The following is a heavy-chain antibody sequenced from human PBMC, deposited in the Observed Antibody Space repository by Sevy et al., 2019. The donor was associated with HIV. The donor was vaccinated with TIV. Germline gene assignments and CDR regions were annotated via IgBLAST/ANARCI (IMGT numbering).Heavy chain of an antibody. V-gene: IGHV3-23*01. Sequence: GGSLRLSCAVSEFTLSGNAMIWVRQAPGKGLEWVSGISGTVSNTYYADSVKGRFTIFRDNSKSTLYLQMNSLKAEDTAVYYSARETSLGYTGSHYYYAMDVWGQGTTVTVSS. D-gene: IGHD3-16*02. CDR2: ISGTVSNT. CDR1: EFTLSGNA. CDR3: ARETSLGYTGSHYYYAMDV. J-gene: IGHJ6*02.